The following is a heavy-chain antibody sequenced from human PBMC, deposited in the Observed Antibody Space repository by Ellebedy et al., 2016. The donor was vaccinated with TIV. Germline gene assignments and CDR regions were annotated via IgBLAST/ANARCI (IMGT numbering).Heavy chain of an antibody. D-gene: IGHD1-26*01. J-gene: IGHJ4*02. CDR1: GYTFTSYD. Sequence: ASVKVSCXASGYTFTSYDINWVRQATGQGLEWMGWMNPNSGNTGYAQKFQGRVTMTRNTSISTAYMELSRLRSDDTAVYCCARAPQIVGATSWGQGTLVTVSS. CDR2: MNPNSGNT. CDR3: ARAPQIVGATS. V-gene: IGHV1-8*01.